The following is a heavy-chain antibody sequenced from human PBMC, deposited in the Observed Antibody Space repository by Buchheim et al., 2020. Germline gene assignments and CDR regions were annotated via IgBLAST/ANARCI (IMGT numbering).Heavy chain of an antibody. CDR1: GFTFSSYW. CDR3: AREVYDFWSGYYVGNFDY. V-gene: IGHV3-74*01. Sequence: EVQLVESGGGLVQPGGSLRLSCAASGFTFSSYWMHWVRQAPGKGLVWVSRINSDGSSTSYEDFVKGRFTIPRDNAKNTLYLQMNSLRAEDTAVYYCAREVYDFWSGYYVGNFDYWGQGTL. D-gene: IGHD3-3*01. J-gene: IGHJ4*02. CDR2: INSDGSST.